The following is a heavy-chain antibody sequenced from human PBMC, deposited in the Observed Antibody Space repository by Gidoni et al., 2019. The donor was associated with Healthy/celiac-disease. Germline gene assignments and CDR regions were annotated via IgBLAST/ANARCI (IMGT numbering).Heavy chain of an antibody. Sequence: EVQLVESGGGLVQPAGSLGLSCAAWGFTFSSYWRSWVRPAPGKGLEWVDNIKQDGSEKYYVDSVKGRFTISRDNAKNSLYLQMNSLRAEDTAVYYCARERLVVTFDYWGQGTLVTVSS. D-gene: IGHD3-22*01. J-gene: IGHJ4*02. CDR3: ARERLVVTFDY. CDR1: GFTFSSYW. V-gene: IGHV3-7*03. CDR2: IKQDGSEK.